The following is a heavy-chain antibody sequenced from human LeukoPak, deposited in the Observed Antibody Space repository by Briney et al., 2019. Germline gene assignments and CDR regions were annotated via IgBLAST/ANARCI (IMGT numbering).Heavy chain of an antibody. CDR3: AKGGYYFDY. J-gene: IGHJ4*02. CDR2: ITNSGDST. CDR1: GFTSNYYG. Sequence: GGSLRLSCAASGFTSNYYGLSWVRQAPGKGLEWVSSITNSGDSTYYADSVKGRFTISRDDSKNTVFLQMNSLRAEDTAVYYCAKGGYYFDYWGQGTLVTVSS. V-gene: IGHV3-23*01. D-gene: IGHD2-15*01.